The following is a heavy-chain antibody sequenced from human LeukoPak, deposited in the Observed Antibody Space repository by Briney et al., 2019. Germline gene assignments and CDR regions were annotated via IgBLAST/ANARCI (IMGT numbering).Heavy chain of an antibody. CDR1: GFTVSNNY. V-gene: IGHV3-66*02. J-gene: IGHJ4*02. CDR3: TKDRSYGRSYFDD. CDR2: IYSGGGT. D-gene: IGHD5-18*01. Sequence: GGSLRLSCAASGFTVSNNYMSWVRQAPGKGLEWVSVIYSGGGTYYADSVKGRFTISRDNSKNTLYLQMNSLRIEDTAVYYCTKDRSYGRSYFDDWGQGTLVTVAS.